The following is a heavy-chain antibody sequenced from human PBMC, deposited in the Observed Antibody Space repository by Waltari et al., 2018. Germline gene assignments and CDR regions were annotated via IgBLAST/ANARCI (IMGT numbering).Heavy chain of an antibody. V-gene: IGHV1-69*05. CDR1: GGTFSSYA. CDR3: ARSLTIAAATFGEYFQH. Sequence: QVQLVQSGAEVKKPGSSVKVSCKASGGTFSSYAISWVRQAPGQGLEWMGGIIPIFGTANYAQKFQGRVTITTDESTSTAYMELSSLRSEDTAVYYCARSLTIAAATFGEYFQHWGQGTLVTVSS. CDR2: IIPIFGTA. J-gene: IGHJ1*01. D-gene: IGHD6-13*01.